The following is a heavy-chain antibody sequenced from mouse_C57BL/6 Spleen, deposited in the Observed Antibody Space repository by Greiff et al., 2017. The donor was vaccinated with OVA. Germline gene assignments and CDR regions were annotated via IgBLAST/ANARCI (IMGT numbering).Heavy chain of an antibody. J-gene: IGHJ3*01. CDR3: ARGDSSGSFAY. D-gene: IGHD3-2*02. Sequence: DVQLQESGPGLVKPSQSLSLTCSVTGYSITSGYYWNWIRQFPGNKLEWMGYISYDGSNNYNPSLKNRISITRDTSKNQFFLKLNSVTTEDTATYYCARGDSSGSFAYWGQGTLVTVSA. CDR2: ISYDGSN. V-gene: IGHV3-6*01. CDR1: GYSITSGYY.